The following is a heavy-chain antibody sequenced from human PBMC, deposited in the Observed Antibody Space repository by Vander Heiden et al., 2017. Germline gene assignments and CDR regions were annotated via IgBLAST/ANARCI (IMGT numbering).Heavy chain of an antibody. CDR2: ISSSSSYI. V-gene: IGHV3-21*01. CDR3: ATSPLTDYYGSGSYFFDY. CDR1: GFPFSTHS. J-gene: IGHJ4*02. D-gene: IGHD3-10*01. Sequence: EVQLVESGGGLVKPGGSLRLSCAASGFPFSTHSMNWVRQAPGKGLEWVSSISSSSSYIYYADSVKGRFTISRDNAKNSLYLQMNSLRAEDTAVYYCATSPLTDYYGSGSYFFDYWGQGTLVTVSS.